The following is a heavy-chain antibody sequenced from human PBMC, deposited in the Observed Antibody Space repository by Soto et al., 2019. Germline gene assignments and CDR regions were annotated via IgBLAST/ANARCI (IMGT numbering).Heavy chain of an antibody. CDR2: IYSGGST. CDR3: ARESAYSSSSY. Sequence: PGGSLRLSCAASGFTVSSNYMSWVRQAPGKGLEWVSVIYSGGSTYYADSVKGRFTISRDNSKNTPYLQMNSLRAEDTAVYYCARESAYSSSSYWGQGTLVTVSS. CDR1: GFTVSSNY. D-gene: IGHD6-6*01. V-gene: IGHV3-53*01. J-gene: IGHJ4*02.